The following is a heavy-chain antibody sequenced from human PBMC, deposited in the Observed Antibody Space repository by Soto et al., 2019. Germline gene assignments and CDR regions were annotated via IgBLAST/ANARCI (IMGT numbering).Heavy chain of an antibody. J-gene: IGHJ4*02. CDR2: IYWDDDR. CDR3: ALGSILGSYRSPLHS. V-gene: IGHV2-5*02. Sequence: QITLKESGPTLVKPTQTLTLTCAFSGFSLNITGMGVGWIRQPPGKALEWLALIYWDDDRRYSPSLKSRLTISRATSKAQVALTMTNIDPVDTATCYWALGSILGSYRSPLHSWGQGTLVTVSS. CDR1: GFSLNITGMG. D-gene: IGHD3-16*02.